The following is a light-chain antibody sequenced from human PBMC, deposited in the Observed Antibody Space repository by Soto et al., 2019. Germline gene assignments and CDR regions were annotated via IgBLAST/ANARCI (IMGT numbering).Light chain of an antibody. J-gene: IGLJ2*01. Sequence: QSALTQPASVSGSPGQSITISCTGTSSDVGGYNYVSWYQQHAGKAPKLMIYDVSNRPSGVSNRFSGSKSGNTASLTISGLQAEDEADYYCSSYTSSSTLRVFGVGTKVTVL. V-gene: IGLV2-14*01. CDR2: DVS. CDR1: SSDVGGYNY. CDR3: SSYTSSSTLRV.